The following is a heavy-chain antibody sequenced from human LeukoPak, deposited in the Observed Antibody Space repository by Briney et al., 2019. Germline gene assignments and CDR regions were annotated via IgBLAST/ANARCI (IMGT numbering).Heavy chain of an antibody. CDR3: ARGDYYDPGRFDP. D-gene: IGHD3-22*01. J-gene: IGHJ5*02. CDR2: INPSGGST. V-gene: IGHV1-46*01. Sequence: ASVKVSCKASGYTFTGYYMHWVRQAPGQGLEWMGIINPSGGSTSYAQKFQGRVTMTRDTSISTAYMELSRLRSDDTAVYYCARGDYYDPGRFDPWGQGTLVTVSS. CDR1: GYTFTGYY.